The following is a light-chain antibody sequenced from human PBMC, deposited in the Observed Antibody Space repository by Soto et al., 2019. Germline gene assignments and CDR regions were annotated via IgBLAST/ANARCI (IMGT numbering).Light chain of an antibody. CDR1: QSVGYH. V-gene: IGKV3-11*01. CDR3: QQRSNWPPVT. Sequence: EIVMTQSPATLSLSPGERATLSCRASQSVGYHLAWYQQKPGQAPRLLIYDASNRATGIPARFSGSGSGTDFTLAISSLEPEDFAVYYCQQRSNWPPVTFGGGTKVDNK. J-gene: IGKJ4*01. CDR2: DAS.